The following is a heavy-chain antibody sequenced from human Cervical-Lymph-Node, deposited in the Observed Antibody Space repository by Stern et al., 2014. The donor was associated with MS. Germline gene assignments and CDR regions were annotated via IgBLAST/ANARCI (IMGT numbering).Heavy chain of an antibody. D-gene: IGHD6-13*01. J-gene: IGHJ5*02. Sequence: QVQLVQSGGGLVKPGGSLRLSCAASGFTFSDYYMSWIRQAPGKGLEWVSYISSSGSTIYYADSVKGRFTISRDNAKNSLYLQMNSLRAEDTAVYYCARDVDYLAAAEVSVWFDPWGQGTLVTVSS. CDR3: ARDVDYLAAAEVSVWFDP. CDR1: GFTFSDYY. CDR2: ISSSGSTI. V-gene: IGHV3-11*01.